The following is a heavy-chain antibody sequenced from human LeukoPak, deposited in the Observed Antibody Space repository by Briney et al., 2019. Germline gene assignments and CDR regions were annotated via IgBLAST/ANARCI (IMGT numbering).Heavy chain of an antibody. CDR3: ARRMEGGDYYYYGMDV. CDR1: GFTFSSYS. D-gene: IGHD1-1*01. V-gene: IGHV3-21*01. Sequence: PGGSLRLSCAASGFTFSSYSMNLVRQAPGKGLEWVSSISSSSSYIYYADSVKGRFTISRDNAKNSLYLQMNSLRAEDTAVYYCARRMEGGDYYYYGMDVWGQGTTVTVSS. J-gene: IGHJ6*02. CDR2: ISSSSSYI.